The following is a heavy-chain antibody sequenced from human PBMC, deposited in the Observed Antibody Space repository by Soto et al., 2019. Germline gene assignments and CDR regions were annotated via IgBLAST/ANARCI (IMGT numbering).Heavy chain of an antibody. V-gene: IGHV4-28*03. Sequence: SETRSLTCAVSGYSISSSNWWGWIRQPPGKVLEWIGYIYYSGTTYYNPSLKSRVTMSVDTSKNQFSLKLSSVTAADTAVYYCARDLWGYCGADCYPLDVWGQGTTVT. CDR3: ARDLWGYCGADCYPLDV. D-gene: IGHD2-21*02. CDR2: IYYSGTT. CDR1: GYSISSSNW. J-gene: IGHJ6*02.